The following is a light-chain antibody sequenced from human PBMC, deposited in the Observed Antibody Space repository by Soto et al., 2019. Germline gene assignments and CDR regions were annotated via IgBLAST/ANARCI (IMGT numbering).Light chain of an antibody. CDR1: SSDVGGYNY. CDR3: SSYTSSSTLV. CDR2: EVS. J-gene: IGLJ1*01. Sequence: ALAQPASVSGSPGQSITISCTGTSSDVGGYNYVSWYQQHPGKAPELMIYEVSNRPSGVSNRFSGSKSGNTASLTISGLQAEDEADYYCSSYTSSSTLVFGTGTKVTVL. V-gene: IGLV2-14*01.